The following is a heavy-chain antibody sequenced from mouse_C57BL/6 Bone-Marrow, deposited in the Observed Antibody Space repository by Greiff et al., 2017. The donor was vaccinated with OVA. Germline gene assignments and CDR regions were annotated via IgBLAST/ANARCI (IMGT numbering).Heavy chain of an antibody. CDR3: ARDRYYSGSSYFDY. CDR1: GYSITSGYY. CDR2: ISYDGSN. J-gene: IGHJ2*01. V-gene: IGHV3-6*01. Sequence: ESGPGLVKPSQSLSLTCSVTGYSITSGYYWNWIRQFPGNKLEWMGYISYDGSNNYNPSLKNRISITRDTSKNQFFLKLISVTTEDTATXNCARDRYYSGSSYFDYWGQGTTLTVSS. D-gene: IGHD1-1*01.